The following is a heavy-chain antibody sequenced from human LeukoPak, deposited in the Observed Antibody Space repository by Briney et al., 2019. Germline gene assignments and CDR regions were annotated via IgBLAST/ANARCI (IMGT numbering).Heavy chain of an antibody. CDR2: IYHTGNT. J-gene: IGHJ6*03. V-gene: IGHV4-4*02. CDR3: ARDANGSDLHYYHMDV. D-gene: IGHD6-25*01. Sequence: SETLSLTCAVSGGSITSANWWSWVRQSPGKGLEWIGEIYHTGNTNYNPSLNSRVSISLDTSKNQFSLRLTSVTAADTAVYFCARDANGSDLHYYHMDVWGKGTTVTVSS. CDR1: GGSITSANW.